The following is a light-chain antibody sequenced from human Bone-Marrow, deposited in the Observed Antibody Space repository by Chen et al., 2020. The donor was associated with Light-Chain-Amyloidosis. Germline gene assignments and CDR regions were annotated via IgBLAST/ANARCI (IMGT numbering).Light chain of an antibody. V-gene: IGLV3-25*03. CDR2: RDT. CDR1: DLPTKY. CDR3: QSADSSGTYEVI. J-gene: IGLJ2*01. Sequence: SYELIQPPSVTVSPGQTARITCSGDDLPTKYAYWYQQKPGQAPVLVIHRDTERPSGISERFSGSSSGPTATLTISGVQAEDEADYHCQSADSSGTYEVIFGGGTKLTVL.